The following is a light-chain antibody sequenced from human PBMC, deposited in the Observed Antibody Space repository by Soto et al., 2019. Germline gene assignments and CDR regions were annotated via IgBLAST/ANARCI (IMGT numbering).Light chain of an antibody. CDR2: GAS. CDR3: QHYNNCPT. V-gene: IGKV3-15*01. Sequence: EIVMTQSPVTLSVSPGERVTLSCRASQSVSSNLAWYQQKPGQAPRLLFYGASTRATGLPARFSGSGSGTEFTLTISSLQSEDFAVYYCQHYNNCPTFGQGTRLEIK. CDR1: QSVSSN. J-gene: IGKJ5*01.